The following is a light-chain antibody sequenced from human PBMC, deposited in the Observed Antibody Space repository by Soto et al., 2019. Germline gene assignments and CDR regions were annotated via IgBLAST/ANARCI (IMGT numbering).Light chain of an antibody. CDR1: QSAGRS. CDR2: DAS. J-gene: IGKJ5*01. V-gene: IGKV1-5*01. CDR3: QQYNSYALT. Sequence: DIQMTQSLSTLSASVGDRVTITCRASQSAGRSLAWYLQQPGKAPKLLIYDASTLESGVPSRFSGIGSGTEFTLTINSLQPDDFATYYCQQYNSYALTFGQGTRLEIK.